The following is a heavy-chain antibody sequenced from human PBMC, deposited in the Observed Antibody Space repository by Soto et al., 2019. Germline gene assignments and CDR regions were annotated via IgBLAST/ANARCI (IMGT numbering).Heavy chain of an antibody. J-gene: IGHJ6*02. V-gene: IGHV1-2*04. CDR3: ARGDSTDCSNGVCSFFYNHDMDV. CDR1: GYSFTDYH. CDR2: INPKSGGT. Sequence: ASVKVSCKASGYSFTDYHIHWVRQSPGQGLEWLGRINPKSGGTSTAQKFQGWVTMTTDTSIGTASMELTRLTSDDTAIYYCARGDSTDCSNGVCSFFYNHDMDVWGQGTTVTVSS. D-gene: IGHD2-8*01.